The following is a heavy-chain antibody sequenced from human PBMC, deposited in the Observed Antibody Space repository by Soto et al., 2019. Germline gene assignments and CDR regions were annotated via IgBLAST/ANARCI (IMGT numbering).Heavy chain of an antibody. CDR3: ARGPRYYDSSGYYPLKHYYYYYGMDV. CDR1: GGSFSRYY. Sequence: SETLSLTCAVYGGSFSRYYWSWIRQPPGKGLEWIGEINHSGSTNYNPSLKSRVTISVDTSKNQFSLKLSSVTAADTAVYYCARGPRYYDSSGYYPLKHYYYYYGMDVWGQGTTVTVSS. CDR2: INHSGST. J-gene: IGHJ6*02. V-gene: IGHV4-34*01. D-gene: IGHD3-22*01.